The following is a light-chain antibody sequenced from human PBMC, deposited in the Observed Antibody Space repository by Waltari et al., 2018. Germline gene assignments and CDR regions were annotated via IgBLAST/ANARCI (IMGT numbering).Light chain of an antibody. CDR3: QSFDSTNVV. J-gene: IGLJ2*01. CDR1: SGSIASNS. Sequence: NFMLTQPHSVSESPGKTVTVSCTGSSGSIASNSVQWYQQRPGSAPTTVIYEDNQRPSGVPDRFSGSIDSSSNSASLTISGLKIEDEADYSCQSFDSTNVVFGGGTKLTVL. CDR2: EDN. V-gene: IGLV6-57*02.